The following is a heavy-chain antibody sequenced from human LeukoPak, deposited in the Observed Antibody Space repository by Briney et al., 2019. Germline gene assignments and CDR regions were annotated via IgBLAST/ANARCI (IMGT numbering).Heavy chain of an antibody. CDR2: IYHSGGT. CDR1: GGSIRSGNW. D-gene: IGHD2-15*01. CDR3: ARDQTRPEAGDCSGGSCYQNWFDP. J-gene: IGHJ5*02. V-gene: IGHV4-4*02. Sequence: PSGTLSLTCAVSGGSIRSGNWWSWVRPPPGKGLQWRGEIYHSGGTNSNPSLTSRVTISVDKSKNQFSLKLSSVTAADTVVDYCARDQTRPEAGDCSGGSCYQNWFDPWGQGTLVTVSS.